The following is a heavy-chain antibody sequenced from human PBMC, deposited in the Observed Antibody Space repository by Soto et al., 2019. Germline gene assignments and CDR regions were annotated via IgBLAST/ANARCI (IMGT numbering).Heavy chain of an antibody. CDR1: GGSFSGYY. D-gene: IGHD1-7*01. J-gene: IGHJ4*02. V-gene: IGHV4-34*01. Sequence: SGTLSLTCAVFGGSFSGYYWGWIRPPPGKGLEWIGEINHNGNSNYNPSLKSRVTISVDKSKNQFSLNLSSVTAADTAVYYCARGGKLTGTTSILGYWGQGTLVTVSS. CDR2: INHNGNS. CDR3: ARGGKLTGTTSILGY.